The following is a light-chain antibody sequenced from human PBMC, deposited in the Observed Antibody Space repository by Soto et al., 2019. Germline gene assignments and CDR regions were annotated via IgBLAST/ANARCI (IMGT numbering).Light chain of an antibody. CDR1: QSISYW. J-gene: IGKJ1*01. CDR2: KAS. CDR3: QQYNNYWT. Sequence: DSQMTQSPSTLSASVGDRVTITCRASQSISYWLAWYQQKPGKAPNLLIYKASSLESGVPSRFSGSGSGTEFTLTISSLQPDDFATYYCQQYNNYWTFGQGTKVEIK. V-gene: IGKV1-5*03.